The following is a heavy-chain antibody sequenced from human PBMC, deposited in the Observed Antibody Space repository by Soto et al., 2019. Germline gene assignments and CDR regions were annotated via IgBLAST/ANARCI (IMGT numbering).Heavy chain of an antibody. CDR3: ARDPGYSLDY. CDR1: VDSVSINSGA. V-gene: IGHV6-1*01. Sequence: SQTLSLTCAISVDSVSINSGAWNWIRQSPSRGLEWLGRTYYRSKWYYDYAESVKSRIFINADTSKNQFSLQLNSVTPEDAAVYYCARDPGYSLDYWGQGTQVTV. J-gene: IGHJ4*02. CDR2: TYYRSKWYY. D-gene: IGHD5-12*01.